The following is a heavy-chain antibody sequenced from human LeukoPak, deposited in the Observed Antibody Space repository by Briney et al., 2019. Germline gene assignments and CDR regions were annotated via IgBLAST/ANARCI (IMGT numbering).Heavy chain of an antibody. Sequence: SGPTLVKPTQTLTLTCTFSGFSLSTSGVGVGWIRQPPGKALEWLALIYWDDDKRYSPSLKSRLTITKDTSKNQVVHTMTNMDPVDTATYYCARRLVDYVWGSYRYTGFDYWGQGTLVTVSS. CDR3: ARRLVDYVWGSYRYTGFDY. V-gene: IGHV2-5*02. D-gene: IGHD3-16*02. CDR1: GFSLSTSGVG. CDR2: IYWDDDK. J-gene: IGHJ4*02.